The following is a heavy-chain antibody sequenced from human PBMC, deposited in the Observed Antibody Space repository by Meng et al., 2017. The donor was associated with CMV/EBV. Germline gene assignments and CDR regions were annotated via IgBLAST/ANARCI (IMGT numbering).Heavy chain of an antibody. D-gene: IGHD3-3*01. Sequence: LSLTCAVSGYSIRSDHYMDWVRQAPGKGLEWVGRTRNKANSYTTEYAASVKGRFTISRDDSKNSLYLQMNSLKTEDTAVYYCARSQGDFWSGSDAFDIWGQGTMVTVSS. CDR2: TRNKANSYTT. V-gene: IGHV3-72*01. CDR1: GYSIRSDHY. CDR3: ARSQGDFWSGSDAFDI. J-gene: IGHJ3*02.